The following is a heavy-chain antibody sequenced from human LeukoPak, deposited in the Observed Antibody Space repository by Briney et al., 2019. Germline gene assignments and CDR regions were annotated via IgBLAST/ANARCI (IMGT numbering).Heavy chain of an antibody. J-gene: IGHJ5*02. CDR2: MNPNSGNT. V-gene: IGHV1-8*03. CDR1: GYTFTSCD. Sequence: ASVTLTRKASGYTFTSCDINWVRQAPGPGLEWMGWMNPNSGNTGYAHKFQGRVTITRNTSISTAYIELSSLRSEDTAVYYCARGVQRGGTRFDPWGQGTLVSVSS. CDR3: ARGVQRGGTRFDP. D-gene: IGHD1-7*01.